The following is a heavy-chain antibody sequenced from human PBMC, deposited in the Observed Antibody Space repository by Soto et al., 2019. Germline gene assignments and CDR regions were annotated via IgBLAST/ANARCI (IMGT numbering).Heavy chain of an antibody. Sequence: QVQLVQSGAEVKKPGASVKVSCKASGYTFTSYGISWVRQAPGQGLEWMGWISAYNGNTNYAQKLQGRVTMTTDTTTGTAYMELRSLRSDDTAVYYCARDKGNDYTEEYYYYGMDVWGQGTTVTVSS. CDR1: GYTFTSYG. CDR2: ISAYNGNT. J-gene: IGHJ6*02. D-gene: IGHD4-4*01. V-gene: IGHV1-18*01. CDR3: ARDKGNDYTEEYYYYGMDV.